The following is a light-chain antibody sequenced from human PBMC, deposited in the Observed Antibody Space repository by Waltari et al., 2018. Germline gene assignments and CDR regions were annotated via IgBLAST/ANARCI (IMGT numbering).Light chain of an antibody. CDR3: QQDTSFTQT. J-gene: IGKJ1*01. CDR2: KAS. CDR1: QSIRSW. V-gene: IGKV1-5*03. Sequence: DIQMTQSPSTLSASVGDTVTITCRASQSIRSWLAWYQKKPGKAPKLLIHKASTFGSGVPSRFSGSESGAEFTLTISSLQPDYFATYCRQQDTSFTQTFGQGTRVEIK.